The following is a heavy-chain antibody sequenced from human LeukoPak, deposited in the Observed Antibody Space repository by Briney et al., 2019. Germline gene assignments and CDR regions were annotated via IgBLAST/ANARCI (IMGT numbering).Heavy chain of an antibody. D-gene: IGHD2-2*01. CDR2: ISSSSSTI. Sequence: GGSLRLSCAASGFTCSSYSMNWVRQAPGKGLEWGSYISSSSSTIYYADSVKARFTISRDNAKHSLYLQMTRLRAEDTAVYYCARDPKYCSSTSCYHWFDPWGQGTLVTVSS. J-gene: IGHJ5*02. CDR1: GFTCSSYS. V-gene: IGHV3-48*01. CDR3: ARDPKYCSSTSCYHWFDP.